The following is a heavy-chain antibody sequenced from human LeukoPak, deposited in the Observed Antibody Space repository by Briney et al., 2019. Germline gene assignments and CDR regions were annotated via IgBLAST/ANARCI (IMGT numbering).Heavy chain of an antibody. CDR3: AKGVYCSSTSCPYYYYGMDV. D-gene: IGHD2-2*01. CDR2: ISGSGGST. CDR1: GFTFSSYA. V-gene: IGHV3-23*01. Sequence: GGSLRLSCAASGFTFSSYAMSWVRQAPGKGLEWVSAISGSGGSTYYADSVKGRFTISRDNSKNTLYLQMNSLRAEDTAVYYCAKGVYCSSTSCPYYYYGMDVWGQGTTVTASS. J-gene: IGHJ6*02.